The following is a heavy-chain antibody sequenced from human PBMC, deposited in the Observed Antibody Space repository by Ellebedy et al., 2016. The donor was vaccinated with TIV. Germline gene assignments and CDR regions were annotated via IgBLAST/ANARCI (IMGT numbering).Heavy chain of an antibody. J-gene: IGHJ4*02. CDR1: GFTFSSYW. V-gene: IGHV3-7*01. CDR2: IKEDGSAK. Sequence: GESLKTSCAASGFTFSSYWMHWVRQAPRKGLEWVANIKEDGSAKYHVRSVKGRFTISRDNAKNSRYMQMNSLRAEDPAVYYCATCDAPYWGQGTLVTVSS. D-gene: IGHD2-21*01. CDR3: ATCDAPY.